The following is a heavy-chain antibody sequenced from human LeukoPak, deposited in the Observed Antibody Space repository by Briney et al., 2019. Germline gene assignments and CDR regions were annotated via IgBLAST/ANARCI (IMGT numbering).Heavy chain of an antibody. CDR1: GFTFGSYA. J-gene: IGHJ4*02. CDR2: ISGSGGST. D-gene: IGHD3-10*01. V-gene: IGHV3-23*01. CDR3: AKDLVGSGSYYDY. Sequence: GGSLRLSCAASGFTFGSYAMSWVRQAPGKGLEWVSAISGSGGSTYYADSVKGRFTISRDKSKNSLYLQMNSLRAEDTALYYCAKDLVGSGSYYDYWGQGTLVTVSS.